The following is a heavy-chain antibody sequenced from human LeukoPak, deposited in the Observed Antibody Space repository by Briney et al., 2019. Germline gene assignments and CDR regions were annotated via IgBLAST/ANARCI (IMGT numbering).Heavy chain of an antibody. CDR3: ARAYYYDSSGYYQNDY. V-gene: IGHV1-69*05. Sequence: SVKVSCKASGGTFSSYAISWVRQAPGQGLEWMGGIIPIFGTANYAQKFQGRVTITTDESTSTAYMELSSLRSEDTAVYYCARAYYYDSSGYYQNDYWGQGTLVTVSS. D-gene: IGHD3-22*01. CDR2: IIPIFGTA. CDR1: GGTFSSYA. J-gene: IGHJ4*02.